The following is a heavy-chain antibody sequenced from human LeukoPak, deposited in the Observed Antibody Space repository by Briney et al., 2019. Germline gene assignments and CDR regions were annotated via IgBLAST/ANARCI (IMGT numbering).Heavy chain of an antibody. D-gene: IGHD5-18*01. Sequence: GGSLRLSCAASGFTFSSYSMNWVRQPPGKGLEWVSSISSSSSYIYYADSVKGRLTISRDNAKNSLYLQMNSLRAEDTAVYYCARNAMATRYYFNYWGQGTLVTVSS. V-gene: IGHV3-21*01. CDR1: GFTFSSYS. J-gene: IGHJ4*02. CDR2: ISSSSSYI. CDR3: ARNAMATRYYFNY.